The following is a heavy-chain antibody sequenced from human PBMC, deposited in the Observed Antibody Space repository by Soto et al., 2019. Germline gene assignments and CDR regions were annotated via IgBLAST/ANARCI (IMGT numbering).Heavy chain of an antibody. D-gene: IGHD4-4*01. V-gene: IGHV5-51*01. Sequence: AGESLKISCQTSGYTFTNYWIGCVRQMPWGGLEWLGRIFPRDFDVRYSPSFEGQVTISADRSTATAFLQWRSREASDSALYFCARLVSLLQPIDSWAQGTTVTVSS. CDR3: ARLVSLLQPIDS. CDR1: GYTFTNYW. CDR2: IFPRDFDV. J-gene: IGHJ5*01.